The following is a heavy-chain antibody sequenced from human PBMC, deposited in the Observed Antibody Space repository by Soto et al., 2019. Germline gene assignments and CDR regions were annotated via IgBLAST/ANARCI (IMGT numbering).Heavy chain of an antibody. Sequence: EVQLVETGGGLIQPGGSLRLSCAASGFTVSSNYMSWVRQAPGKGLEWVSVIYSGGSTYYADSVKGRFNISRDNSKNTLYLQMNILRAEDTAVYYCARGGYYDSSGYAREPYWYFDLWGRGTLVTVSS. D-gene: IGHD3-22*01. CDR2: IYSGGST. CDR1: GFTVSSNY. CDR3: ARGGYYDSSGYAREPYWYFDL. J-gene: IGHJ2*01. V-gene: IGHV3-53*02.